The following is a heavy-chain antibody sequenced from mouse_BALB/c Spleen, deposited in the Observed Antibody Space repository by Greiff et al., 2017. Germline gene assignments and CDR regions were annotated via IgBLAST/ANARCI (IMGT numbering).Heavy chain of an antibody. CDR2: ISSGGSYT. CDR1: GFTFSSYT. J-gene: IGHJ2*01. D-gene: IGHD2-4*01. CDR3: TRDLYDYDDY. V-gene: IGHV5-6-4*01. Sequence: DVKLVESGGGLVKPGGSLKLSCAASGFTFSSYTMSWVRQTPEKRLEWVATISSGGSYTYYPDSVKGRFTISRDNAKNTLYLQMSSLKSEDTAMYYCTRDLYDYDDYWGQGTTLTVSS.